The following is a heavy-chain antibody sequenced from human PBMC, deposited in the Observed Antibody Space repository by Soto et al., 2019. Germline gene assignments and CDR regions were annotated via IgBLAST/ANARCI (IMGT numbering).Heavy chain of an antibody. CDR1: GFTFSSYA. CDR2: ISGSGGST. V-gene: IGHV3-23*01. Sequence: EVQLLESGGGLVQPGGSPRLSCAASGFTFSSYAMSWVRQAPGKGLEWASAISGSGGSTYYADSVKGRFTISRDNSKNTLYLQMNSLRAEDTVVYYCAKVTDSSWSSFYYFDYWGQGTLVTVSS. CDR3: AKVTDSSWSSFYYFDY. D-gene: IGHD6-6*01. J-gene: IGHJ4*02.